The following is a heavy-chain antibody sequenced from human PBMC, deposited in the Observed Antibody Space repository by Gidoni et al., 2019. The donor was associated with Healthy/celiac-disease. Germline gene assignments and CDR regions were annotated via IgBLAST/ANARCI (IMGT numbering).Heavy chain of an antibody. D-gene: IGHD6-25*01. J-gene: IGHJ4*02. CDR3: ARRRLRLSPFGY. CDR2: INHSGST. CDR1: GGSFSGYY. Sequence: QVQLQQWGAGLLKPSETLSLTCAVYGGSFSGYYWSWIRQPPGKGLEWIGEINHSGSTNYNPSLKSRVTISVDTSKNQFSLKLSSVTAADTAVYYCARRRLRLSPFGYWGQGTLVTVSS. V-gene: IGHV4-34*01.